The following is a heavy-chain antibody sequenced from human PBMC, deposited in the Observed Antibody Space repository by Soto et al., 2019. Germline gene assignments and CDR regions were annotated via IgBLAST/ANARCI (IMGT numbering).Heavy chain of an antibody. D-gene: IGHD3-10*01. CDR1: GFTFSSYV. J-gene: IGHJ5*02. CDR2: ISGSGGST. V-gene: IGHV3-23*01. CDR3: ARVQGYYNSGSYNWFDP. Sequence: EGQLLESGGGLVQPGGSQRLSCAASGFTFSSYVMSWVRQAPGKGLEWVSAISGSGGSTYYADSVKGRFTISRDNSNDTRYLQMNSLKGDDTAVYYCARVQGYYNSGSYNWFDPWGQGTLVTVSS.